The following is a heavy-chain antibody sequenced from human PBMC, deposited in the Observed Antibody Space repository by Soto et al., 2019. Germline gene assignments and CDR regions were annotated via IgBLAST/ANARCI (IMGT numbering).Heavy chain of an antibody. D-gene: IGHD6-6*01. J-gene: IGHJ6*02. CDR2: ISAHNSNT. CDR3: ARAPYSSSSAYYYGMDV. V-gene: IGHV1-18*01. CDR1: GYTFTSYD. Sequence: ASVKVCCKASGYTFTSYDISWVRQAPGQGLEWMGWISAHNSNTKYAQKFQGRVTMTTDTSTSTAYMELRSLRSDDTAVYYCARAPYSSSSAYYYGMDVWGQGTTVTVSS.